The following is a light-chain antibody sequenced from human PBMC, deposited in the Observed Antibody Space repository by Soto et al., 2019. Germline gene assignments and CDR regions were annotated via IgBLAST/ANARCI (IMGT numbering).Light chain of an antibody. CDR1: QSVSSN. CDR3: QQYNNWPRT. J-gene: IGKJ1*01. V-gene: IGKV3-15*01. Sequence: EVVMTQSPDTLSVSPGETATLSCRASQSVSSNLAWYQQKLGQAPRLLIYGASTRATGISARFSGSGSGTEFTLTITSLQSEDFAIYYCQQYNNWPRTFRQGTKVDIK. CDR2: GAS.